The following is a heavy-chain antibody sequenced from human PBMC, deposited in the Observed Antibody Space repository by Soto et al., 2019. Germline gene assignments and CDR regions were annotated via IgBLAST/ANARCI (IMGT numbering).Heavy chain of an antibody. CDR2: IYYTGTT. CDR3: TKPPWADYGGTFDP. J-gene: IGHJ5*02. V-gene: IGHV4-59*01. D-gene: IGHD4-17*01. CDR1: GGSISSYY. Sequence: QVQLQESGPGLVKPSETLSLTCTVSGGSISSYYWSWIRQPPGKGLEWIGYIYYTGTTNYNPSLKPRVTISVDTSKNQFTLTLSSVTTPDTAVYYCTKPPWADYGGTFDPWGPGTLVTVSS.